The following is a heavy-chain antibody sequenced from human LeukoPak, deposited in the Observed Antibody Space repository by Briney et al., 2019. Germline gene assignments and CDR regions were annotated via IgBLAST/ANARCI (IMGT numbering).Heavy chain of an antibody. CDR2: IYYSGST. D-gene: IGHD5-24*01. V-gene: IGHV4-31*03. Sequence: SETLSLTCTVSGGSISSGGYYWSWIRQHPGTGLEWIGYIYYSGSTYYNPSLKSRVTISVDTSKNQFSLKLSSVTAADTAVYYCARGLVEMATISWFDSWGQGTLVTVSS. CDR1: GGSISSGGYY. CDR3: ARGLVEMATISWFDS. J-gene: IGHJ5*01.